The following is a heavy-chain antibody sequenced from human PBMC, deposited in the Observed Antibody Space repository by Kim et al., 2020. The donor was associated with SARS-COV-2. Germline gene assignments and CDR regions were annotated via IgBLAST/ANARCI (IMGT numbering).Heavy chain of an antibody. CDR1: GFTFSSYA. Sequence: GGSLRLSCAASGFTFSSYAMSWVRQAPGKGLEWVSAISGSGGSTYYADSVKGRFTISRDNSKNTLYLQMNSLRAEDKAVYYCAKAPFLWFGENSFDYWGQGTLVTVSS. CDR2: ISGSGGST. CDR3: AKAPFLWFGENSFDY. J-gene: IGHJ4*02. D-gene: IGHD3-10*01. V-gene: IGHV3-23*01.